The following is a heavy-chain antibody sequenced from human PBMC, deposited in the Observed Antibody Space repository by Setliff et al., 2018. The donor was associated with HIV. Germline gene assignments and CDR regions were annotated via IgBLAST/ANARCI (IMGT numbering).Heavy chain of an antibody. J-gene: IGHJ3*02. D-gene: IGHD2-2*02. Sequence: ASVKVSCKASGYTFTSYYMHWVRQAPGQGLEWMGMVYPSDGSTSYAQKFQGRVTMTRDTSTSTIYMELNSLTSEDTAVYYCARDNTAFDIWGQGTMVTVAS. CDR2: VYPSDGST. V-gene: IGHV1-46*01. CDR3: ARDNTAFDI. CDR1: GYTFTSYY.